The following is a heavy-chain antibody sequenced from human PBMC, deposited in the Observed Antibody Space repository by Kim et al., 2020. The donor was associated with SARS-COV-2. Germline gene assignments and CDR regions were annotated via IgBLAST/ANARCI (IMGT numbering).Heavy chain of an antibody. V-gene: IGHV1-69*04. Sequence: NYEQMFQGRVTITADKSTSTAYMDLSSLTSYDTAIYYCARDVREVGAFDIWGQGTLVTVSS. CDR3: ARDVREVGAFDI. J-gene: IGHJ3*02.